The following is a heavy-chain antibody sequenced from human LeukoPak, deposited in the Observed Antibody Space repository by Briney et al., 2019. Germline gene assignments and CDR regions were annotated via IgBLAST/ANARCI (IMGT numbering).Heavy chain of an antibody. Sequence: SETLSLTCTVSGGSISSYYWSWIRQPPGKGLEWIGYIYYSGSINYNPSLKSRVTISVDTSKNQFSLKLSSVTAADTAVYYCASLTGDGPPNYFDYWGQGTLVTVSS. CDR3: ASLTGDGPPNYFDY. CDR1: GGSISSYY. D-gene: IGHD7-27*01. V-gene: IGHV4-59*08. J-gene: IGHJ4*02. CDR2: IYYSGSI.